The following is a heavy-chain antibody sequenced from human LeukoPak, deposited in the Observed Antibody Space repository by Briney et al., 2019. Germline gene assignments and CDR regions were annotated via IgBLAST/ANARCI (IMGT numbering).Heavy chain of an antibody. CDR2: IKSKTDGGTT. J-gene: IGHJ3*02. CDR3: TTEIMGGNAFDI. Sequence: GGSQRLSCAASGFTFSNAWMSWVRQAPGKGLEWVGRIKSKTDGGTTDYAAPVKRSFTISRDDSKNTLYQQMNSLKTEDTAVYYCTTEIMGGNAFDIWGQGTMVTVSS. V-gene: IGHV3-15*01. D-gene: IGHD1-26*01. CDR1: GFTFSNAW.